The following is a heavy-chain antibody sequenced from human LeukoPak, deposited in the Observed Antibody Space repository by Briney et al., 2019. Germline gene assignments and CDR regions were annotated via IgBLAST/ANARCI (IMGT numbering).Heavy chain of an antibody. D-gene: IGHD1/OR15-1a*01. Sequence: SVKVSCKASGGTFSSYAISWVRQAPGQGLEWMGGIIPIFGTANYAQKFQGRVTITADKSTSTAYMELSRLRSDDTAVYYCASRAGAITGTLDYWGQGTLVTVSS. V-gene: IGHV1-69*06. CDR3: ASRAGAITGTLDY. CDR2: IIPIFGTA. CDR1: GGTFSSYA. J-gene: IGHJ4*02.